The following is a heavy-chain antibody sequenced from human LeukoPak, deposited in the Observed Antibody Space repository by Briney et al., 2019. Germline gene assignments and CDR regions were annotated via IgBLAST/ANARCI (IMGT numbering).Heavy chain of an antibody. CDR3: ARWDDSAWGFGN. CDR1: GGSISSYY. V-gene: IGHV4-59*08. D-gene: IGHD6-19*01. CDR2: IYYSGST. Sequence: SETLSLTCTVSGGSISSYYWSWIRQPPGKGLEWIGYIYYSGSTNYNPSLKSRVTISVDTSKNQLSLKLTSVTAADTAVYYCARWDDSAWGFGNWGPGTLVTVSS. J-gene: IGHJ4*02.